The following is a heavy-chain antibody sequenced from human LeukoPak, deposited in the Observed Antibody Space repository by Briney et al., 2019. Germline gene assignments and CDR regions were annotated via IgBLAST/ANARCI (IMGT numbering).Heavy chain of an antibody. Sequence: SVKVSCTASGGTFSSYAISWVRQAPGQGLEWMGGIIPIFGTANYAQKFQGRVTITADESTSTAYMELSSLRSEDTAVYYCARGVVAATWCYFDYWGQGTLVTVSS. J-gene: IGHJ4*02. CDR3: ARGVVAATWCYFDY. V-gene: IGHV1-69*13. D-gene: IGHD3-22*01. CDR2: IIPIFGTA. CDR1: GGTFSSYA.